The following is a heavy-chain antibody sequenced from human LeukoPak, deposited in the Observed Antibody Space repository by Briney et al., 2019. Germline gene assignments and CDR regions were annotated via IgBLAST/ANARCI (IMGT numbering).Heavy chain of an antibody. V-gene: IGHV4-59*08. J-gene: IGHJ4*02. CDR1: GGSISSYY. CDR2: IYYSGST. CDR3: ARAHYGDYDY. Sequence: PSETLSLTCIVSGGSISSYYWSWIRQPPGKGLEWIGYIYYSGSTNYNPSLKSRVTISVDTSKNQFSLKLSSVTAADTAVYYCARAHYGDYDYWGQGTLVTVSS. D-gene: IGHD4-17*01.